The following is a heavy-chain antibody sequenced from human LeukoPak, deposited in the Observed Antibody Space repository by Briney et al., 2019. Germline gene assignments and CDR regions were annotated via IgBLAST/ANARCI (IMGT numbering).Heavy chain of an antibody. CDR2: INPNSGGT. CDR3: AREYDSSGYYYMNWFDP. V-gene: IGHV1-2*02. Sequence: GASVKVSCKASGYTFTGYYMHWVRQAPGQGLEWMGWINPNSGGTNYAQKFQGRVTMTRDTSISTAYMELSRLRPDDTAVYYCAREYDSSGYYYMNWFDPWGQGTLVTVSS. CDR1: GYTFTGYY. D-gene: IGHD3-22*01. J-gene: IGHJ5*02.